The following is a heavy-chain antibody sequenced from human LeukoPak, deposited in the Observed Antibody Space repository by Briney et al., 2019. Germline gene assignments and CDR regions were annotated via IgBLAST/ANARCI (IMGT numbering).Heavy chain of an antibody. J-gene: IGHJ4*02. CDR2: IKSDGSSV. D-gene: IGHD1-26*01. CDR3: VRDGVGAPPFDY. CDR1: GFTFSSHW. V-gene: IGHV3-74*01. Sequence: GGSLRLSCAASGFTFSSHWMHWVRQTPGKGLVWVSRIKSDGSSVDYADSVKGRFTISRDNAKNTLYLQMNSLRAEDMAVYYCVRDGVGAPPFDYWGQGALVTVPS.